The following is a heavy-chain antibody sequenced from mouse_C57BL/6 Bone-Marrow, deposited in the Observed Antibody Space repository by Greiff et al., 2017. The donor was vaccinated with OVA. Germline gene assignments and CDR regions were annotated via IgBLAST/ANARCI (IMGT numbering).Heavy chain of an antibody. J-gene: IGHJ4*01. CDR1: GYTFTDYY. Sequence: VQLKQSGAELVRPGASVKLSCKASGYTFTDYYINWVKQRPGQGLEWIARIYPGSGNTYYNEKFKGKATLTAEKSSSTAYMQLSSLTSEDSAVYFCERGRTAQDYYAMDYWGQGTSVTVSS. D-gene: IGHD3-2*02. CDR3: ERGRTAQDYYAMDY. V-gene: IGHV1-76*01. CDR2: IYPGSGNT.